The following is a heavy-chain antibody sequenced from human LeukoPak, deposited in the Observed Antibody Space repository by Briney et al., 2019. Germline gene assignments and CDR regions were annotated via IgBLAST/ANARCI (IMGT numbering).Heavy chain of an antibody. J-gene: IGHJ6*03. V-gene: IGHV4-4*07. Sequence: PSETLSLTCTVSGGSISSYYWSWIRQPAGKGLEWIGHIYTSGSTNYNPSLKSRVTMSVDTSKNQFSLKLSSVTAADTAVYYCARARTIAAPRDYYYYMDVWGKGTTVTVSS. CDR2: IYTSGST. D-gene: IGHD6-6*01. CDR3: ARARTIAAPRDYYYYMDV. CDR1: GGSISSYY.